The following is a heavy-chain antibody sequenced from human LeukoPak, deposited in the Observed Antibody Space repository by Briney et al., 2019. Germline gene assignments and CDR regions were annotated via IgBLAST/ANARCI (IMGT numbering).Heavy chain of an antibody. CDR2: INSDGSST. Sequence: GGSLRLSCAASGFAFSSYWMHWVRQAPGKGLVWVSRINSDGSSTTYPDSVKGRFTISRDNAKNTLYLQMNSLRAEDTAVYYCTITVTLVDYGMDVWGQGTTVTVSS. CDR3: TITVTLVDYGMDV. J-gene: IGHJ6*02. V-gene: IGHV3-74*01. D-gene: IGHD4-17*01. CDR1: GFAFSSYW.